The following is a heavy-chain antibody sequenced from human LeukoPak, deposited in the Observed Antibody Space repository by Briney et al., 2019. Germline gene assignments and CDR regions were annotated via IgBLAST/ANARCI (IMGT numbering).Heavy chain of an antibody. CDR2: IYNSGNT. Sequence: PSQTLSLTCTVSGGSISSGGYYWAWIRQLPGRGLEWIGYIYNSGNTYYHPPLKSRVSISGATSKNQFSLKLSSLTAADTAVYFCARGLGSSSTNNNWFDPWGQGTLVTDSS. V-gene: IGHV4-31*03. D-gene: IGHD6-6*01. J-gene: IGHJ5*02. CDR3: ARGLGSSSTNNNWFDP. CDR1: GGSISSGGYY.